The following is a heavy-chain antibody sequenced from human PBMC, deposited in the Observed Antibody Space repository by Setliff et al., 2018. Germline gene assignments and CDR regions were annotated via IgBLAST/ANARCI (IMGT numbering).Heavy chain of an antibody. Sequence: SVKVSCKASGGTFSSFPISWVRLAPGQGLECMGGIIPMFATPKYAQKFQDRVTISADESTTTVYLELRDLRPEDTAVYYCARGPSDLHPFDMWGQGTMVTVSS. CDR1: GGTFSSFP. D-gene: IGHD2-21*02. J-gene: IGHJ3*02. CDR3: ARGPSDLHPFDM. CDR2: IIPMFATP. V-gene: IGHV1-69*13.